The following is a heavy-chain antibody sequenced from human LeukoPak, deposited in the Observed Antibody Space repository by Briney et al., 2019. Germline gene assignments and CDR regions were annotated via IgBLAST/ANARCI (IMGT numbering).Heavy chain of an antibody. V-gene: IGHV3-21*01. CDR3: ARGLWFGELFRGSQTN. D-gene: IGHD3-10*01. J-gene: IGHJ4*02. Sequence: PGGSLRLSCAASGFTFSSYSMNWVRQAPGKGLEWVSSISSSSSYIYYADSVKGRFTISRDNAKNSLYLQMNSLRAEDTAVYYCARGLWFGELFRGSQTNWGQGTLVTVSP. CDR2: ISSSSSYI. CDR1: GFTFSSYS.